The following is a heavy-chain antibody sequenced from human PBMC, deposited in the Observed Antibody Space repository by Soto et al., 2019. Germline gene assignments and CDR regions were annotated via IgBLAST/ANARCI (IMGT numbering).Heavy chain of an antibody. Sequence: ASLKVSCKASGYTFTSYAMNWVRQAPGQGLEWMGWINTNTGNPTYAQGFTGRFVFSLDTSVSTAYLQICSLKAEDTAVYYCARDLFRYDYIWGGPHWFDPWGQGTL. CDR1: GYTFTSYA. CDR3: ARDLFRYDYIWGGPHWFDP. J-gene: IGHJ5*02. CDR2: INTNTGNP. D-gene: IGHD3-16*01. V-gene: IGHV7-4-1*01.